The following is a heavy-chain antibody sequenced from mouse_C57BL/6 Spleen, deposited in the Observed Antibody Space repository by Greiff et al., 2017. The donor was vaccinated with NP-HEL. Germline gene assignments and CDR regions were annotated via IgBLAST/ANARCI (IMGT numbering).Heavy chain of an antibody. J-gene: IGHJ4*01. CDR3: ARGLYYYGSSPYYYAMDY. CDR2: ISSGSSTI. D-gene: IGHD1-1*01. V-gene: IGHV5-17*01. Sequence: EVQGVESGGGLVKPGGSLKLSCAASGFTFSDYGMHWVRQAPEKGLEWVAYISSGSSTIYYADTVKGRFTISRDNAKNTLFLQMTSLRSEDTAMYYCARGLYYYGSSPYYYAMDYWGQRTSVTVSS. CDR1: GFTFSDYG.